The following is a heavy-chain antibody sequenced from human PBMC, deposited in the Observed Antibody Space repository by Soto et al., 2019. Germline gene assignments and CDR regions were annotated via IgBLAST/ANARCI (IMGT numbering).Heavy chain of an antibody. CDR3: TRVQDYDFWSGTPVYYYYMDV. D-gene: IGHD3-3*01. Sequence: GGSLRLSCTASGFTFGDYAMSWFRQAPGKGLEWVGFIRSKAYGGTTEYAASVKGRFTISRDDSKSIAYLQMNSLKTEDTAVYYCTRVQDYDFWSGTPVYYYYMDVWGKGTTVTVSS. CDR2: IRSKAYGGTT. V-gene: IGHV3-49*03. J-gene: IGHJ6*03. CDR1: GFTFGDYA.